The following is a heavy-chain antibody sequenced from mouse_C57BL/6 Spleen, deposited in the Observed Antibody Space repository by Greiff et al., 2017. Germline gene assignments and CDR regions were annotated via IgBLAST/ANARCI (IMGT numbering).Heavy chain of an antibody. V-gene: IGHV1-80*01. D-gene: IGHD2-4*01. CDR1: GYAFSSYW. CDR2: IYPGDGDT. Sequence: VKLVESGAELVKPGASVKISCKASGYAFSSYWMNWVKQRPGKGLEWNGQIYPGDGDTNYNGKFKGKATLTADKSSSTAYMQLSSLTSEDSAVYFCARRRLPYAMDYWGQGTSVTVSS. CDR3: ARRRLPYAMDY. J-gene: IGHJ4*01.